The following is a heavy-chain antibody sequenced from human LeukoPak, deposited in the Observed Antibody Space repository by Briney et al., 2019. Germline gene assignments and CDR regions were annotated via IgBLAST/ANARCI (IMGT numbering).Heavy chain of an antibody. CDR2: ITWNGATT. V-gene: IGHV3-20*04. CDR3: AREYGDYSSYFDL. Sequence: PGGSLRLSCAASGFTFDDYGMSWVCQAPGKGLEWVSGITWNGATTGFADSVKGRFTISRDIAKNSLYLGMSSLRAEDTAFYYCAREYGDYSSYFDLWGRGTLVTVSS. D-gene: IGHD4-17*01. J-gene: IGHJ2*01. CDR1: GFTFDDYG.